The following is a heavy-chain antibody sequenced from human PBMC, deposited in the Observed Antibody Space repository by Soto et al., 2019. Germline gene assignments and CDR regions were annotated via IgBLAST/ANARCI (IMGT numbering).Heavy chain of an antibody. Sequence: SETLSLTCAVSGGSISSSNWWSWVRQPPGKGLEWIGEIYHSGSTNYNPSLKSRVTISVDKSKNQFSLRLTSVTAADTAMYFCARDGGSYSGIDYWGQGTLVTVSS. CDR2: IYHSGST. J-gene: IGHJ4*02. V-gene: IGHV4-4*02. CDR1: GGSISSSNW. D-gene: IGHD1-26*01. CDR3: ARDGGSYSGIDY.